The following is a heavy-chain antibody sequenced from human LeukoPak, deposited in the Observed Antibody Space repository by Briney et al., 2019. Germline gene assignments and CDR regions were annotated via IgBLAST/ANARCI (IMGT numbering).Heavy chain of an antibody. CDR3: ARGPPYSGSYLIPNWFDP. D-gene: IGHD1-26*01. V-gene: IGHV3-64*01. J-gene: IGHJ5*02. CDR2: ISSNGIGI. CDR1: GFSFSSYV. Sequence: GGSLRLSCAASGFSFSSYVMHWVRQAPGKGLQYVSGISSNGIGIYYVNSVKGRFTISRDNSKNTLYLQMGSLRAEDMAVYYCARGPPYSGSYLIPNWFDPWGQGTLVTVSS.